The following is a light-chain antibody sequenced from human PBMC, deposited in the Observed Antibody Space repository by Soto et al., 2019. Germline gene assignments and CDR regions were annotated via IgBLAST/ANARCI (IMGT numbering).Light chain of an antibody. Sequence: IQMTQSPSILSASVGDTVTINCRTSQSIRSWLAWYQQKPGKAPKLLIYDAYSLESGVPSRFSGRRSGTEFTLTIAGLQPEDFATYYCQQYESYSPLTFGGGTKVDIK. CDR1: QSIRSW. J-gene: IGKJ4*01. CDR3: QQYESYSPLT. CDR2: DAY. V-gene: IGKV1-5*01.